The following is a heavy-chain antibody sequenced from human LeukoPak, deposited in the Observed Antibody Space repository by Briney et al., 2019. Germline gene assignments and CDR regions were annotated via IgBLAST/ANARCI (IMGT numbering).Heavy chain of an antibody. Sequence: GGSLRLSCAASGFTFSSYSMNWVRQAPGKGLEWVSFISTSSSYIHNADSVKGRFTVSRDNAKNSLYLQMNSLRAEDTAVYYCAELGITMIGGVWGKVTTVTISS. J-gene: IGHJ6*04. V-gene: IGHV3-21*01. CDR1: GFTFSSYS. D-gene: IGHD3-10*02. CDR2: ISTSSSYI. CDR3: AELGITMIGGV.